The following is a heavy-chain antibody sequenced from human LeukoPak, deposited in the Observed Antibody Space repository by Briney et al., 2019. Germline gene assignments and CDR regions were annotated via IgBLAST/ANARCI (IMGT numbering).Heavy chain of an antibody. J-gene: IGHJ4*02. D-gene: IGHD3-3*01. V-gene: IGHV3-30*03. CDR2: ISNDGSRK. Sequence: GGSLRLSCAPSGFTFSRHGMHWARQAPGKGLEWVAIISNDGSRKYYAHSVEGRFTISRDNSKNTLYLQMDSLRAEDTAVYYCARDRAWNYFDYWGQGTLVTVSS. CDR1: GFTFSRHG. CDR3: ARDRAWNYFDY.